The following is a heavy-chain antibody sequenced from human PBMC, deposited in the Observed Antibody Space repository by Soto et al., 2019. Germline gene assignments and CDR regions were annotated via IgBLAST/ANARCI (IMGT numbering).Heavy chain of an antibody. D-gene: IGHD2-15*01. V-gene: IGHV3-23*01. CDR1: GSPFGSYA. CDR3: AKDDRSGPAATKFDY. Sequence: PGGSLRLSCAASGSPFGSYAMSWVRQAPGKGLEWVSAISGSGGSKYYADSVKGRFTISRDNSKNTLYLQMNSLRAEDTAVYYCAKDDRSGPAATKFDYWGQGTLVTVSS. J-gene: IGHJ4*02. CDR2: ISGSGGSK.